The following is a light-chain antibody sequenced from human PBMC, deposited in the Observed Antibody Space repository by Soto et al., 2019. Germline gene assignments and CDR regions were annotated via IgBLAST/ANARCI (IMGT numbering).Light chain of an antibody. Sequence: DIQLTQSPSTLSGSVGDRVTITCRASQTISSWLAWYQQKPGKAPKLLIYKASTLKSGVPSRFSGSGSGTEVTPTISSLQADDFATYYCQHYYSYSEAFGQGTKVELK. CDR1: QTISSW. V-gene: IGKV1-5*03. J-gene: IGKJ1*01. CDR2: KAS. CDR3: QHYYSYSEA.